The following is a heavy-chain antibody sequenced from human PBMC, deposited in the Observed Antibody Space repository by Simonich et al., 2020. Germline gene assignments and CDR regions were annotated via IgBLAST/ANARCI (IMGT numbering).Heavy chain of an antibody. CDR3: ARSTTGTTAFDI. CDR2: ISTYKRNT. Sequence: QIQLVQSGAEVKKPGASVKVSCKASGYTFTSYGISWVRQAPGQGLEWMGWISTYKRNTNYAQKLQGRVTMTTDTSTSTAYMELRSLRSDDTAVYYCARSTTGTTAFDIWGQGTMVTVSS. J-gene: IGHJ3*02. CDR1: GYTFTSYG. D-gene: IGHD1-1*01. V-gene: IGHV1-18*01.